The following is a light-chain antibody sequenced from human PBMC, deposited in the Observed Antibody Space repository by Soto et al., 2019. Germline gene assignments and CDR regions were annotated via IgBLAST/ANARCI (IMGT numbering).Light chain of an antibody. CDR1: SSDVGGYNY. CDR2: DVS. V-gene: IGLV2-14*01. Sequence: QSALTQPASVSGSPGQSIAISCTGTSSDVGGYNYVSWYQQHPGKAPKLMVYDVSNRPSGVSTRVSGSKSGNTASLTISGRQAEDEAEYYCSSYTSSSTYVFGTGTQLTVL. J-gene: IGLJ1*01. CDR3: SSYTSSSTYV.